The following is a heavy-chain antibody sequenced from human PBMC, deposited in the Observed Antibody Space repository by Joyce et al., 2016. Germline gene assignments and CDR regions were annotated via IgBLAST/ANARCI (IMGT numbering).Heavy chain of an antibody. CDR1: GFTFGAYG. CDR2: MTTDGREK. J-gene: IGHJ4*02. CDR3: ARDGSHYEVDD. V-gene: IGHV3-33*01. Sequence: QVQLVESGGGVVQPGGSLRLSCVASGFTFGAYGMHWVRQAPGKGREWVAVMTTDGREKYYAASVKGRLTISRDNSKSTLYAQMNSLRVEDTAVYYCARDGSHYEVDDWGQGTLVTVSS. D-gene: IGHD1-26*01.